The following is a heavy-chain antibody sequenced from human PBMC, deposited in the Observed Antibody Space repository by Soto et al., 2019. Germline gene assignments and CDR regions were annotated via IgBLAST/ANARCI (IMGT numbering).Heavy chain of an antibody. Sequence: QVQLVQSGAEVKKPGASVKVSCMASGYTFTNYDINWVRQAPGQGLEWMGWMKPNSGNTGYAQKFQGRVTMTRDTSINTAYMELSSLRSEDTAVYYCARTYEDYTDYANWFDPWGQGTLVTVSS. J-gene: IGHJ5*02. CDR2: MKPNSGNT. CDR3: ARTYEDYTDYANWFDP. CDR1: GYTFTNYD. D-gene: IGHD4-4*01. V-gene: IGHV1-8*01.